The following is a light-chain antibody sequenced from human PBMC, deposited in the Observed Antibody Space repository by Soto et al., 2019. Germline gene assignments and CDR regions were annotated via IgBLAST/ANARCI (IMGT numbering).Light chain of an antibody. CDR2: GAS. V-gene: IGKV3-20*01. CDR1: QSVSSYQ. CDR3: QQYGDSPPDT. Sequence: IVWAHSPGTLSLSPGEIAALSFGASQSVSSYQLAWYQQKAGQAPRLLIYGASSRATGIPDRFSGSGSGTDFTLTISRLEPEDFAVYYCQQYGDSPPDTFGQGTRLRL. J-gene: IGKJ5*01.